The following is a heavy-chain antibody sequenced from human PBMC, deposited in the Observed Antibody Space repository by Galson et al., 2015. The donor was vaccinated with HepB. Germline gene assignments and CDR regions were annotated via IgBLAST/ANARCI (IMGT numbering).Heavy chain of an antibody. J-gene: IGHJ4*02. CDR3: TTERGIAARPPCDS. D-gene: IGHD6-6*01. CDR1: GFTVSNAW. CDR2: IKSKADGGTR. V-gene: IGHV3-15*01. Sequence: SLRLSCAASGFTVSNAWMSWVRQAPGKGLEWVGRIKSKADGGTRDDAAPVQGIFTISRDDSKNTLLVQMNSLKTEDKAVYYCTTERGIAARPPCDSWGQGTVVTVSS.